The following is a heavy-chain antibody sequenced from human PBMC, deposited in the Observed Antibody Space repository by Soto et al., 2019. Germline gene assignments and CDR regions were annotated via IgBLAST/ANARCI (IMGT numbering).Heavy chain of an antibody. CDR2: INPNSGGT. V-gene: IGHV1-2*02. CDR3: ARPLFIYYYYGMDV. Sequence: ASVKVSCKASGYTFTGYYMHWVRQAPGQGLEWMGWINPNSGGTNYAQKFQGRVTMTRDKSISTAYMELSRLRSDDTAVYYCARPLFIYYYYGMDVWGQGTTVTVSS. D-gene: IGHD3-10*02. CDR1: GYTFTGYY. J-gene: IGHJ6*02.